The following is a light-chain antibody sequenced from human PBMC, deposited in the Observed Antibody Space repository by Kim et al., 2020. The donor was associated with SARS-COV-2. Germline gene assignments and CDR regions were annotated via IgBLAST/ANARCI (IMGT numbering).Light chain of an antibody. Sequence: PGERATLSCRDSQGVISNYLAWYQQRPGQAPRLLIYAASSRATGIPDRCSGSGSGTDFTLTINRLEPDDFAVYYCQQYDSSPSVTFGQGTRLEIK. CDR3: QQYDSSPSVT. CDR1: QGVISNY. J-gene: IGKJ5*01. V-gene: IGKV3-20*01. CDR2: AAS.